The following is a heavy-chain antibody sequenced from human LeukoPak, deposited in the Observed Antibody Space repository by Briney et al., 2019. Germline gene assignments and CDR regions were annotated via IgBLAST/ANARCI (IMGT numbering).Heavy chain of an antibody. V-gene: IGHV4-34*01. CDR1: GGSFSGYY. D-gene: IGHD3-10*01. J-gene: IGHJ4*02. CDR3: ARSGSRGPPDYYGSGSYTY. Sequence: PSETLSLTCAVYGGSFSGYYWSWIRQPPGKGLEWVGEINDSGSTNYNPSLKSRVTISVDTSKNQFSLKLSSVTAADPAVYYCARSGSRGPPDYYGSGSYTYWGQGTLVTVSS. CDR2: INDSGST.